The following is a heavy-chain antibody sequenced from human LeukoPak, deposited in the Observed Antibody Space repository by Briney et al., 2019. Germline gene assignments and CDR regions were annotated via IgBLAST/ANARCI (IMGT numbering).Heavy chain of an antibody. CDR3: ARGRHCSGGSCYGWGNYYYYYYMDV. CDR1: GGSFSGYY. CDR2: INHSGST. D-gene: IGHD2-15*01. J-gene: IGHJ6*03. V-gene: IGHV4-34*01. Sequence: SETLSLTCAVYGGSFSGYYWSWIRQPPGKGLEWIGEINHSGSTNYNPSLKSRVTISVDTSKNQFSLKLSSVTAADTAVYYCARGRHCSGGSCYGWGNYYYYYYMDVWGKGTTVTVSS.